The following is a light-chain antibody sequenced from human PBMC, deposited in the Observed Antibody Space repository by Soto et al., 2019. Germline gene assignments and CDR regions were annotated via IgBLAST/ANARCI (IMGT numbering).Light chain of an antibody. CDR3: QQYNNWHPLT. Sequence: IVITQSPGTLSVSPGERATLSCRASQSVSINLAWYQQKPGQAPRLLIYDASTRATGIPARFSGSGSGTEFTLTISSLQSKDFAVYYCQQYNNWHPLTFGGGTKVDIK. V-gene: IGKV3D-15*01. J-gene: IGKJ4*01. CDR2: DAS. CDR1: QSVSIN.